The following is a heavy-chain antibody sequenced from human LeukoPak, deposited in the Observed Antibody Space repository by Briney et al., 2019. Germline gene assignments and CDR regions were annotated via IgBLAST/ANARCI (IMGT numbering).Heavy chain of an antibody. D-gene: IGHD1-26*01. V-gene: IGHV4-34*01. Sequence: SETLSLTCTVSGGSISSYYWSWIRQPPGKGLEWIGEINHSGSTNYNPSLKSRVTISVDTSKNQFSLKLSSVTAADTAVYYCARLYSGSYYTVDYWGQGTLVTVSS. CDR2: INHSGST. CDR1: GGSISSYY. J-gene: IGHJ4*02. CDR3: ARLYSGSYYTVDY.